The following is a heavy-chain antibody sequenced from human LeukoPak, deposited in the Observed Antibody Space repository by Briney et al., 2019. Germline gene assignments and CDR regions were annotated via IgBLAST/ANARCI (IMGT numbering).Heavy chain of an antibody. D-gene: IGHD6-13*01. J-gene: IGHJ6*02. CDR2: INHSGST. CDR1: GGPFSGYY. CDR3: ARVRYSSRNGYYYYYYGMDV. Sequence: SETLSLTCAVYGGPFSGYYWSWIRQPPGKGLEWIGEINHSGSTNYNPSLKSRVTISVDTSKNQFSLKLSSVTAADTAVYYCARVRYSSRNGYYYYYYGMDVWGQGTTVTVSS. V-gene: IGHV4-34*01.